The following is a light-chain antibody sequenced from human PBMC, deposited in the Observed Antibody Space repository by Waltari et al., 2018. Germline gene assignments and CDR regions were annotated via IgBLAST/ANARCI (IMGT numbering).Light chain of an antibody. V-gene: IGLV1-44*01. CDR1: SSNIATNV. CDR3: ASWDGSLDGWV. Sequence: QSVLTQPPSASGTPGQRVTISCSGSSSNIATNVVHWYQLLPGTAPKLHLYNDNDRPSGVPDRFSGSRSGSSASLAITGLQSEDEADYFCASWDGSLDGWVFGGGTTVTVL. CDR2: NDN. J-gene: IGLJ3*02.